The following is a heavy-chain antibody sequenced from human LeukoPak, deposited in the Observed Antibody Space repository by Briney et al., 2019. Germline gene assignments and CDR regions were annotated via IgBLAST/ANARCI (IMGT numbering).Heavy chain of an antibody. CDR2: IYHSGST. CDR1: GGSISSSNW. Sequence: SETLSLTCAVSGGSISSSNWWSWVRQPPGKGLGWIGEIYHSGSTNYNPSLKSRVTISVDKSKNQFSLKLSSVTAADTAVYYCARDPSGWSPFDYWGQGTLVTVSS. V-gene: IGHV4-4*02. J-gene: IGHJ4*02. CDR3: ARDPSGWSPFDY. D-gene: IGHD6-19*01.